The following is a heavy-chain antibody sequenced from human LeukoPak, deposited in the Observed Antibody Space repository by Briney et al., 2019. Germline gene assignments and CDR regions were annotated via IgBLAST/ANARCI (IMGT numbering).Heavy chain of an antibody. CDR1: GYTLTELS. Sequence: GASVKVSCKVSGYTLTELSMHWVRQAPGKGLEWMGGFDPEDGETIYAQKFQGRVTMTEDTSTDTAYMELSSLRSEDTAVYYCATNLPAAIVDYYGMDVWGQGTTVTVSS. CDR2: FDPEDGET. J-gene: IGHJ6*02. CDR3: ATNLPAAIVDYYGMDV. D-gene: IGHD2-2*01. V-gene: IGHV1-24*01.